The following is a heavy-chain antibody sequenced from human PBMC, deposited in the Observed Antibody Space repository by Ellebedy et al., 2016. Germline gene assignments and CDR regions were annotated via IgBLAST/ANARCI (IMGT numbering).Heavy chain of an antibody. CDR1: GYTFTSYD. CDR2: MNPNSGNT. Sequence: ASVKVSXXASGYTFTSYDINWVRQATGQGLEWMGWMNPNSGNTGYAQKFQDRVTMTRNTSISTAYMELSSLRSEDTAVYYCARDSLRVYYYYYGMDVWGQGTTVTVSS. V-gene: IGHV1-8*01. J-gene: IGHJ6*02. CDR3: ARDSLRVYYYYYGMDV. D-gene: IGHD2-21*01.